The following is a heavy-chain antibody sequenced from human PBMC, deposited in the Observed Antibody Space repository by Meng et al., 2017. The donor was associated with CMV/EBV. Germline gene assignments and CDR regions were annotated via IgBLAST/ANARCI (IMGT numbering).Heavy chain of an antibody. Sequence: SGPPQWKPRPLPTLTHTVAWFSPSPSGMSVGWIRQPPGKALEGLALIYGDDDKRYSPSLKSRLTITKDTSKNQVVLTMTNMDPVDTATYYCAHRGRIAAAGTDWFDPWGQGTLVTVSS. J-gene: IGHJ5*02. D-gene: IGHD6-13*01. CDR1: WFSPSPSGMS. CDR3: AHRGRIAAAGTDWFDP. V-gene: IGHV2-5*02. CDR2: IYGDDDK.